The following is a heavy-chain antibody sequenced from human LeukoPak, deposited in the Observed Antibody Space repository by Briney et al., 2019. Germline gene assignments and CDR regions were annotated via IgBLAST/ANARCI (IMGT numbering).Heavy chain of an antibody. V-gene: IGHV4-34*01. CDR3: ARGRRLLWFGYNWFDP. J-gene: IGHJ5*02. CDR2: INHSGST. CDR1: GGSFSGYY. Sequence: KPSETLSLTCAVYGGSFSGYYWSWIRQPPGKGLEWIGEINHSGSTNYNPPLKSRVTISVDTSKNQFSLKLSSVTAADTAVYYCARGRRLLWFGYNWFDPWGQGTLVTVSS. D-gene: IGHD3-10*01.